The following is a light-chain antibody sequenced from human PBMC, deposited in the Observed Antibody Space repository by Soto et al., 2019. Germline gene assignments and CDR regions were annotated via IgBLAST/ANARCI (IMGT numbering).Light chain of an antibody. J-gene: IGKJ1*01. CDR3: QQTNSLPRT. CDR2: ATS. Sequence: DIQVTQSPSSVSASVGDRGTITCRASQGISSWLAWYQQKPGKAPKLLIYATSSVHTGVPSRFSGRGSGTDFTLTISSLQPEDFGTYYCQQTNSLPRTFGQGTKVETK. V-gene: IGKV1D-12*01. CDR1: QGISSW.